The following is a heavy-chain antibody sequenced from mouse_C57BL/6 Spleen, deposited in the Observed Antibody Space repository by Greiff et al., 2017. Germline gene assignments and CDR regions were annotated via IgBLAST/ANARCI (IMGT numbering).Heavy chain of an antibody. CDR1: GFTFSNYW. CDR3: TGSNYYAMDY. J-gene: IGHJ4*01. V-gene: IGHV6-3*01. Sequence: EVKLMESGGGLVQPGGSMKLSCVASGFTFSNYWMNWVRQSPEKGLEWVAQIRLKSDNYATHYAESVKGRFTISRDDSKSSVYLQMNNLRAEDTGIYYCTGSNYYAMDYWGQGTSVTVSS. CDR2: IRLKSDNYAT.